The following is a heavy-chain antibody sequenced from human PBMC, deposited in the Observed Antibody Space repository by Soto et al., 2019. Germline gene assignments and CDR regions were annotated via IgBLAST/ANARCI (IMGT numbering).Heavy chain of an antibody. Sequence: VQLVQSGAEVKKPGSSVKVSCKASGATFRSYGISWVRQAPGQGLEWMGGISPIFGTANYAQRFQGRVTITAYDSTSTAYMELSSLNSEDTAVYYCAGDYGVYAYYAMDVWGQGTRVTVSS. CDR3: AGDYGVYAYYAMDV. J-gene: IGHJ6*02. CDR1: GATFRSYG. V-gene: IGHV1-69*01. CDR2: ISPIFGTA. D-gene: IGHD3-16*01.